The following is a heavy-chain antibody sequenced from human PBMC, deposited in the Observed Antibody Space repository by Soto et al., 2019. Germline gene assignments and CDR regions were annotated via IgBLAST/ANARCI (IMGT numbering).Heavy chain of an antibody. Sequence: QVQLVQSGAEVKKPGSSVKVSCKASGGTFSSYAISWVRQAPGQGLEWMGGIIPIFGTANYAQKFQGRVTITADESXSXXYMELSSLRSEDTAVYYCARIGMEMATKHEGWFDPWGQGTLVTVSS. CDR2: IIPIFGTA. D-gene: IGHD5-12*01. V-gene: IGHV1-69*12. CDR1: GGTFSSYA. CDR3: ARIGMEMATKHEGWFDP. J-gene: IGHJ5*02.